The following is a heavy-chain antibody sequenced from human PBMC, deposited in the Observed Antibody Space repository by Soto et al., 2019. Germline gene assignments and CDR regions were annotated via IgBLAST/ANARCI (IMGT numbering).Heavy chain of an antibody. J-gene: IGHJ5*02. CDR3: GRLEGLGDNWFDP. CDR1: GGSVSSSSYY. V-gene: IGHV4-39*01. CDR2: VYYSGST. Sequence: SETLSLTCTVSGGSVSSSSYYWGWVRQPPGKGLEWIGSVYYSGSTYYNPSLESRVTISVDKSKNQFSLKLMSLSAADTAVYHCGRLEGLGDNWFDPWGQGTLVTVSS. D-gene: IGHD7-27*01.